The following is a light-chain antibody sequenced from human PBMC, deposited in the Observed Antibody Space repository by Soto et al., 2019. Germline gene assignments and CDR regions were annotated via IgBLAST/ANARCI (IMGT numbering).Light chain of an antibody. CDR1: QSVSSSY. Sequence: EIVLTQSPGTLSLSPGEGATLSCRASQSVSSSYLAWYQQKPGQAPRLLIYAASRRATGIPDRVSGSGSGTDFTLTISRLEPEDFAVYYCLQYGTSPLTFGGGTKVELK. V-gene: IGKV3-20*01. J-gene: IGKJ4*01. CDR3: LQYGTSPLT. CDR2: AAS.